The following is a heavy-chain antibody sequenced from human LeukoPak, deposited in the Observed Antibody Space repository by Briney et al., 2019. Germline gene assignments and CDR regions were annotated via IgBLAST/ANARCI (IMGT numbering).Heavy chain of an antibody. D-gene: IGHD5-18*01. V-gene: IGHV3-9*01. J-gene: IGHJ4*02. CDR3: AKDRYFGYSYGIDY. Sequence: GRSLRLSCAASGFTFDDYAMHWVRHAPGKGLEWVSGISWNSGSIGYADSVKGRFTISRDNAKNSLYPQMNSLRAEDTALYYCAKDRYFGYSYGIDYWGQGTLVTVSS. CDR2: ISWNSGSI. CDR1: GFTFDDYA.